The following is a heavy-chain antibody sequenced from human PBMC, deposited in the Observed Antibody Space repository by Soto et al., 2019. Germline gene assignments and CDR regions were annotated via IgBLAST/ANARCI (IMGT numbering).Heavy chain of an antibody. CDR1: GYTFTSYY. V-gene: IGHV1-46*01. Sequence: ASVKVSCKASGYTFTSYYMHWVRQAPGQGLEWMGIINPSSGSTSYAQKFQGRVTMTRDTSTSTVYMELSSLRSEDTAVYYCARTLWSGYLGTEPNGMDVWGQGTTVTVSS. CDR3: ARTLWSGYLGTEPNGMDV. CDR2: INPSSGST. D-gene: IGHD3-3*01. J-gene: IGHJ6*02.